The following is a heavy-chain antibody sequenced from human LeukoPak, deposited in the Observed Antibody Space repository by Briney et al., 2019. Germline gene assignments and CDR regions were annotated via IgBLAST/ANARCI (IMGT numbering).Heavy chain of an antibody. CDR3: ASIAVAGTWGFDY. CDR1: GGSISSYY. D-gene: IGHD6-19*01. CDR2: IYYSGST. V-gene: IGHV4-59*01. J-gene: IGHJ4*02. Sequence: PSETLSLTCTVSGGSISSYYWSWIRQPPGKGLEWIGYIYYSGSTNYNPSLKSRVTISVDTSKNQFSLKLSSVTAADTAVYYCASIAVAGTWGFDYRGQGTLVTVSS.